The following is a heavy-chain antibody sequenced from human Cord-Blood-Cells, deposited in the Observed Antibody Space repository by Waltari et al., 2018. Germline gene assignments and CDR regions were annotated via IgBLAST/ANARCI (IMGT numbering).Heavy chain of an antibody. CDR3: AILYSSGYSDY. V-gene: IGHV3-74*01. J-gene: IGHJ4*02. CDR1: GFTFRSYW. D-gene: IGHD3-22*01. Sequence: EVQLVESGGGLVQPGGSLRRSCAASGFTFRSYWMHWVRQAPGKGLVWGSRINSDGSSTSYADSVKGRFTISRDNAKNTLYLQMNSLRAEDTAVYYCAILYSSGYSDYWGQGTLVTVSS. CDR2: INSDGSST.